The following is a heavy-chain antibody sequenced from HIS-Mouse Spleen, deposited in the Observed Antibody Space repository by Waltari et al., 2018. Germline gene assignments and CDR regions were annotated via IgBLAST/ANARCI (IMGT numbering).Heavy chain of an antibody. CDR3: ARRRGWFDY. J-gene: IGHJ4*02. V-gene: IGHV4-39*01. CDR2: IYYSGST. Sequence: QLQLQESGPGLVKPSETLSLTCTAAGGSISSSSYYWGWIRQPPGKGLEWIGSIYYSGSTYYNPSLKSRVTLSVDTSKNQFSLKLSSVTAADTAVYYCARRRGWFDYWGQGTLVTVSS. D-gene: IGHD6-19*01. CDR1: GGSISSSSYY.